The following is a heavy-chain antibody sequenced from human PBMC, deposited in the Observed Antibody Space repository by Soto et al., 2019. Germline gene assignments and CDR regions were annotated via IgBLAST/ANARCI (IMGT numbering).Heavy chain of an antibody. CDR2: IRSGRDT. Sequence: PGGSLRLSCAVSGFTFSNYCIHWVRQAPGKGLEWVSSIRSGRDTFYADSVKGRFSISRDDATSSVSLQMNSLRGEDTAVYFCAREETAWPLAYGLDVWGQGTTVTVSS. J-gene: IGHJ6*02. CDR3: AREETAWPLAYGLDV. V-gene: IGHV3-21*01. D-gene: IGHD2-21*02. CDR1: GFTFSNYC.